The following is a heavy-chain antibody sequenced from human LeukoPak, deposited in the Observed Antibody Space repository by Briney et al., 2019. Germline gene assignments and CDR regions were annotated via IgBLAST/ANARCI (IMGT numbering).Heavy chain of an antibody. V-gene: IGHV1-69*06. CDR1: GGTFSSYA. J-gene: IGHJ5*02. CDR2: IIPMFYTA. D-gene: IGHD2-2*01. CDR3: ARRYCISNSCFNWFDP. Sequence: ASVKVSCKTSGGTFSSYAISWVRQAPGQGLEWMGGIIPMFYTANNAQKFQGRFTITADKSTSTAYIELSSLRSEDTAVYYRARRYCISNSCFNWFDPWGQGTLVTVSS.